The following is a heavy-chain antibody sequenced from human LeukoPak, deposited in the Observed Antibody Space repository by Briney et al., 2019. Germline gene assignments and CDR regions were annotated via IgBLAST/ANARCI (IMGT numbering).Heavy chain of an antibody. D-gene: IGHD3-10*02. V-gene: IGHV3-64D*06. J-gene: IGHJ5*02. CDR1: EFPFSHYA. Sequence: GSLRLSCSAPEFPFSHYAMHWVRQAPGKGLEYVTAIRGNGASTYYAASVKDRFTISRDDHKNTLYLQMSSLRSDDTAVYYCVVFGECRGNWFYRWGKGALVTVSS. CDR3: VVFGECRGNWFYR. CDR2: IRGNGAST.